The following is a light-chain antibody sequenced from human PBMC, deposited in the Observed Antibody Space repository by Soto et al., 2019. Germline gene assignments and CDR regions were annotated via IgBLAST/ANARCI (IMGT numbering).Light chain of an antibody. CDR3: QSYDISNQV. Sequence: NFMLTQPHSVSESPGKTVTISCTRSSCNIASNFVQWFQQRPGSSPTTVIYEDNQRPSGVPDRFSGSIDSSSNSASLTISGLKTEDEADYYCQSYDISNQVFGGGTKLTVL. J-gene: IGLJ2*01. CDR2: EDN. CDR1: SCNIASNF. V-gene: IGLV6-57*01.